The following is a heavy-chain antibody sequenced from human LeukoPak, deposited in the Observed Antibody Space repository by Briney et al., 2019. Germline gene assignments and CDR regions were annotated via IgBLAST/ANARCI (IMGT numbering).Heavy chain of an antibody. D-gene: IGHD2-15*01. Sequence: GASVKVSCKASGYTFTSYDINWVRQATGQGLEWMGWMNPNSGNTGYAQKFQGRVTITRNTSISTAYMELSSLRSEDTAVYYCARALGCSGGSCYYYYYYMDVWGKGTTVTVSS. CDR3: ARALGCSGGSCYYYYYYMDV. CDR2: MNPNSGNT. J-gene: IGHJ6*03. V-gene: IGHV1-8*03. CDR1: GYTFTSYD.